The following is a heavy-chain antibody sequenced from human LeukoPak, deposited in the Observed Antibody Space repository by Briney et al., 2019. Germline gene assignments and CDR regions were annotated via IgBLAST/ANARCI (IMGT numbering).Heavy chain of an antibody. CDR1: GFTFSSCG. Sequence: GGSLRLSCAASGFTFSSCGMSWVRQAPGKGLEWVSAISGSGGSTYYADSVKGRFTISRDNSKNTLYLQMNRLRAEDTAVYYCAKRHSSTWYFNWGQGTLVTVSS. CDR2: ISGSGGST. J-gene: IGHJ4*02. CDR3: AKRHSSTWYFN. D-gene: IGHD6-13*01. V-gene: IGHV3-23*01.